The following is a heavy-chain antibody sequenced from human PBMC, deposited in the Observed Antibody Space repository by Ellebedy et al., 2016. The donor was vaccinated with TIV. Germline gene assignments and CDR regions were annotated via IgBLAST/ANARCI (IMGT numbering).Heavy chain of an antibody. CDR1: GFPFSSYA. J-gene: IGHJ4*02. Sequence: PGGSLRLSCAASGFPFSSYAMHWVRQAPGKGLEWVSVISYDGSSQHYAESVKGRFTISRDNPKNTVYLQMNSLRAEDTAVYYCARGASLYGDYVFDYWGQGTLVTVSS. CDR3: ARGASLYGDYVFDY. V-gene: IGHV3-30-3*01. D-gene: IGHD4-17*01. CDR2: ISYDGSSQ.